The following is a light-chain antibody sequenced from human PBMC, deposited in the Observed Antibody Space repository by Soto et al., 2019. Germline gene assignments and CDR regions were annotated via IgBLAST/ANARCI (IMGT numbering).Light chain of an antibody. CDR1: SSDVGSYNL. CDR2: EVS. CDR3: SSYAGL. J-gene: IGLJ2*01. Sequence: QSALTQPASVSGSPGQSITISCTGTSSDVGSYNLVSWYQQHPGKAPKLMIYEVSKRPSGVSNRFSGSKSGNTASLTISGLQAEDEADYYCSSYAGLFGGGTKLTVL. V-gene: IGLV2-23*02.